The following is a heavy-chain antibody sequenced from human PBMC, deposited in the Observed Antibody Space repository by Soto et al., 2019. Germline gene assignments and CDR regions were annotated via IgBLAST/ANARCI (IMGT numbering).Heavy chain of an antibody. Sequence: GASVKVSCKASGYTFTSYDINWVRQATGQGLEWMGWMNPNSGNTGYAQKFQGRVTMTRNTSISTDYKKLSSLRYEDTAVYYSANAESGWHPRGYYYYMDVWGKGTTVTVSS. V-gene: IGHV1-8*01. CDR1: GYTFTSYD. CDR2: MNPNSGNT. CDR3: ANAESGWHPRGYYYYMDV. J-gene: IGHJ6*03. D-gene: IGHD6-19*01.